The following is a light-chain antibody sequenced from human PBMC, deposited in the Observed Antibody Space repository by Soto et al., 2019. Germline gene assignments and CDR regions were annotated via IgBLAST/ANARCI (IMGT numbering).Light chain of an antibody. CDR1: QRVSSSY. Sequence: EIVLTQSPGTLFLSPGEKPPLPSRAGQRVSSSYLAWYQQKPGQAPRLLIYGASSRATGIPDRFSGSGSGTDFTLTISRLEPEDFAVYYCQQYGSSLFFGPGTKVDIK. J-gene: IGKJ3*01. CDR2: GAS. V-gene: IGKV3-20*01. CDR3: QQYGSSLF.